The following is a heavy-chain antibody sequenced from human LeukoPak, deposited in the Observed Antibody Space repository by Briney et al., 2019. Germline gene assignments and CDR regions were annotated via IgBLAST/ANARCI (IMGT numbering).Heavy chain of an antibody. CDR3: ANVIVGATNALHL. Sequence: GGSLRLSCVASGFTFYDYALTWVRQAPGKGLEWVSFISKTGDITYYAPSVKGRFSISRDNSRNTLHLQMNSLRAEDTALYYCANVIVGATNALHLWGQGTMVTVSS. V-gene: IGHV3-23*01. CDR1: GFTFYDYA. CDR2: ISKTGDIT. D-gene: IGHD1-26*01. J-gene: IGHJ3*01.